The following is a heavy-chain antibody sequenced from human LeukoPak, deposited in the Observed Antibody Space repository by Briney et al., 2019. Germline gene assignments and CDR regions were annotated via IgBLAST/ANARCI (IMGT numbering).Heavy chain of an antibody. CDR3: TRAFSAMTAHG. V-gene: IGHV3-73*01. CDR1: GFTFSGSA. CDR2: IRSKANHYAT. Sequence: GGSLRLSCAASGFTFSGSAMHWVRQASGKGLEWVGHIRSKANHYATAYAASVKGRFTISRDDSKNTAYLQMNSLRTEDTAVYYCTRAFSAMTAHGWGQGTLVTVSS. D-gene: IGHD2-21*02. J-gene: IGHJ4*02.